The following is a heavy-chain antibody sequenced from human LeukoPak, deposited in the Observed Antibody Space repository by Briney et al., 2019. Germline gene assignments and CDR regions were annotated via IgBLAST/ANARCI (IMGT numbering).Heavy chain of an antibody. CDR1: GGSISSSSYY. CDR2: IYYSGST. Sequence: PSETLSLTCTVSGGSISSSSYYWGWIRQPPGKGLEWIGSIYYSGSTHYNPSLRSRVTISVDTSKNQFSLNLSSVTAADTAVYYCARQSTYSGSYRDAFDMWGQGTMVTVSS. V-gene: IGHV4-39*01. CDR3: ARQSTYSGSYRDAFDM. D-gene: IGHD1-26*01. J-gene: IGHJ3*02.